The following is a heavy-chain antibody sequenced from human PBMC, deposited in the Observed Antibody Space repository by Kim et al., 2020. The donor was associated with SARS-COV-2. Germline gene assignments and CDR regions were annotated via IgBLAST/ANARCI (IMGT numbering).Heavy chain of an antibody. CDR3: AKGFTMLPAATYYFDY. CDR1: GFPFSNYA. V-gene: IGHV3-23*01. J-gene: IGHJ4*02. D-gene: IGHD3-10*01. Sequence: GGSLRLSCAASGFPFSNYAMNWVRQAPGKGLEWVSIISGSGDTTYYADSVKGRFTISRDNSKNTLYLQMNSLRAEDTAVYYCAKGFTMLPAATYYFDYWGQGTLVTVSS. CDR2: ISGSGDTT.